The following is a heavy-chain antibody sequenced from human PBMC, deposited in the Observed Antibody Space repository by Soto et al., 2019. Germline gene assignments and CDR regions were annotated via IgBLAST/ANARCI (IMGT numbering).Heavy chain of an antibody. J-gene: IGHJ6*02. CDR1: GVTFSSYA. V-gene: IGHV1-69*06. D-gene: IGHD6-19*01. Sequence: SVKVSCKASGVTFSSYAISWVRQAPGQGLEWMGGIIPIFGTANYAQKFQGRVTITADKSTSTAYMELSSLRSEDTAVYYCASPSSGWSLGGMDVWGQGTTVTAP. CDR3: ASPSSGWSLGGMDV. CDR2: IIPIFGTA.